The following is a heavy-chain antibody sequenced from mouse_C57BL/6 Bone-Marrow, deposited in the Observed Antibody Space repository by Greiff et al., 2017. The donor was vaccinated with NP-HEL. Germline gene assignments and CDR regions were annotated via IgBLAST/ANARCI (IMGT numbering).Heavy chain of an antibody. V-gene: IGHV5-6*02. J-gene: IGHJ4*01. D-gene: IGHD1-1*02. Sequence: EVKLMESGGDLVKPGGSLKLSCAASGFTFSSYGMSWVRQTPDKRLEWVATISSGGSYTYYPDSVKGRFTITRDNAKNTLYLQMSSLKSEDTAMYYCASRGDVVAMDYWGQGTSVTVSS. CDR1: GFTFSSYG. CDR2: ISSGGSYT. CDR3: ASRGDVVAMDY.